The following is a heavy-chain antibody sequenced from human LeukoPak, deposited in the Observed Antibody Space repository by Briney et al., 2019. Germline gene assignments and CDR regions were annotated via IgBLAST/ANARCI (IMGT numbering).Heavy chain of an antibody. CDR2: ISSSSSYT. D-gene: IGHD3-10*01. Sequence: GGSLRLSCAASGFTFSDYYMSWIRQAPGKGLEWVSYISSSSSYTNYADSVKGRFTISRDNAKNSLYLQMNSLRAKDTAVYYCASLWFGEENGGFDYWGQGTLVTVSS. CDR3: ASLWFGEENGGFDY. J-gene: IGHJ4*02. V-gene: IGHV3-11*03. CDR1: GFTFSDYY.